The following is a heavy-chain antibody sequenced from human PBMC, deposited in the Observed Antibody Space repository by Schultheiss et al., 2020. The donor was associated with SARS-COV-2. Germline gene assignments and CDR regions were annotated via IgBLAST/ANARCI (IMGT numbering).Heavy chain of an antibody. CDR3: ARMSGNAFDI. Sequence: SETLSLTCAISGDSVSSNSGAWNWIRQSPSRGLEWLGRTYSRSKCYNGYAVSVKSRITIDPDTFKNEFSLHLKSVTPEDTAVYFCARMSGNAFDIWGQGTLVTVSS. V-gene: IGHV6-1*01. CDR1: GDSVSSNSGA. J-gene: IGHJ3*02. D-gene: IGHD1-26*01. CDR2: TYSRSKCYN.